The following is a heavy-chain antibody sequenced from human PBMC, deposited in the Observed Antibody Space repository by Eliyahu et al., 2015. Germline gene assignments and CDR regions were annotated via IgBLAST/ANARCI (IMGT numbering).Heavy chain of an antibody. J-gene: IGHJ4*02. V-gene: IGHV1-2*02. D-gene: IGHD4-17*01. CDR2: INPDNGDT. CDR1: GYTFSXYC. Sequence: QVQLVQSGPEVKKPGASVTIXCKASGYTFSXYCIHWVRQAPGQGLEWMGWINPDNGDTKYAQKFQGRVAMTRDTSVSTVYLELSGLKSVDTAVYSCAKEETVTVNGPFDFWGQGTLVXVSS. CDR3: AKEETVTVNGPFDF.